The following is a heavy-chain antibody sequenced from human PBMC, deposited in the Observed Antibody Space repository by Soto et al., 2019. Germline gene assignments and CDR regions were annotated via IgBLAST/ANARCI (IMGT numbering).Heavy chain of an antibody. D-gene: IGHD4-17*01. CDR3: AATTVTTSWFDP. J-gene: IGHJ5*02. CDR2: INPSGGSA. Sequence: ASVKVSCKASGYTFTSYYMHWVRQAPGQGLEWMGIINPSGGSASYAQKFQGRVTMTRDTSTSTVYMELSSLRSEDTAVYYCAATTVTTSWFDPWGQGTLVTVSS. CDR1: GYTFTSYY. V-gene: IGHV1-46*01.